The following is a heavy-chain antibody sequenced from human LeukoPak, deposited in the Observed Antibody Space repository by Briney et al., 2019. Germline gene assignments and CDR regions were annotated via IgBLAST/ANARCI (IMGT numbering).Heavy chain of an antibody. CDR1: GFTFSSCS. CDR3: ARAPVGGSYCLDY. V-gene: IGHV3-48*01. Sequence: GGSLRLSCAASGFTFSSCSMNWVRQAREKGLEWVSYISSSSSTIYYADSVKVRFTISRDNAKNSLYLQMNSLRAEDTAVYYCARAPVGGSYCLDYWGQGTLVTVSS. CDR2: ISSSSSTI. J-gene: IGHJ4*02. D-gene: IGHD1-26*01.